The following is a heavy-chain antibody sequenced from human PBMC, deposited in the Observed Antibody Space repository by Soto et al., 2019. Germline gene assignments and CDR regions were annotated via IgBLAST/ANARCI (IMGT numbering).Heavy chain of an antibody. V-gene: IGHV5-51*01. CDR3: ARLNYYDSSGYYYFDY. CDR2: IYPGDSDT. J-gene: IGHJ4*02. CDR1: GYSFTSYW. D-gene: IGHD3-22*01. Sequence: PGESLNISCKGSGYSFTSYWIGWVRQMPGKGLEWMGIIYPGDSDTRYSPSFQGQVTISADKSISTAYLQWSSLKASDTAMYYCARLNYYDSSGYYYFDYWGQGTLVTVSS.